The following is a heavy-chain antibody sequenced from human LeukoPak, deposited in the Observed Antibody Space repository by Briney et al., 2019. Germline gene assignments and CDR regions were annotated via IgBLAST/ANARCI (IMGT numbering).Heavy chain of an antibody. D-gene: IGHD3-3*01. CDR1: GGSFSGYY. V-gene: IGHV4-34*01. CDR2: INHSGST. CDR3: ARRSHITIFGVVISSHFDY. Sequence: SETLSLTCAVYGGSFSGYYWSWIRQPPGKGLEWIGEINHSGSTNYNPSLKSRVTISVDTSKNQFSLKLSSVTAADTAVYYCARRSHITIFGVVISSHFDYWGQGTLVTVSS. J-gene: IGHJ4*02.